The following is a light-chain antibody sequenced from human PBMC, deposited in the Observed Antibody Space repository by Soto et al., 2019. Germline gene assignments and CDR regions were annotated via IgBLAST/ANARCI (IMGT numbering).Light chain of an antibody. CDR3: QQRSNWPLT. Sequence: IVVTLSPSTLSLSPGERAPLSCMASQSVSSYLAWYQQKPGQAPRLLIYDASNRATGIPARFSGSGSGTDFTLTISSLEPEDFAVYYCQQRSNWPLTFGGGTKVDI. CDR2: DAS. V-gene: IGKV3-11*01. CDR1: QSVSSY. J-gene: IGKJ4*01.